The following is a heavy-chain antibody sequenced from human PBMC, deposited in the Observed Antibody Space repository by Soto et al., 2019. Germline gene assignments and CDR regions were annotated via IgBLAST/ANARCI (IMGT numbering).Heavy chain of an antibody. CDR1: GFTFSNYW. Sequence: EMQLAESGGGLVQPGGSLRLSCAASGFTFSNYWMHWVRQAPGKGPVWVSRISSDGTSTTYADSVKGRFTISRDNAKNTLYLQVNSLRAEDTAVYYCARVPNCDSSSCYSYFDFWGQGALITVSS. V-gene: IGHV3-74*01. CDR2: ISSDGTST. D-gene: IGHD2-2*01. J-gene: IGHJ4*02. CDR3: ARVPNCDSSSCYSYFDF.